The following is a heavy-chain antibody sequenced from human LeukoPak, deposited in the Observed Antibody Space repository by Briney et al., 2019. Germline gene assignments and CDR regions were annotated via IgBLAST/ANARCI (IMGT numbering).Heavy chain of an antibody. V-gene: IGHV4-39*01. D-gene: IGHD6-25*01. J-gene: IGHJ4*02. CDR2: ISYSGST. Sequence: PSETLSLTCTVSGGSISSSDFNWGWIRQPPGKGLEWIGVISYSGSTYYNPSLKSRVTTSVDASKSHFTLKLSSVTAADTAIYCARLDKGIKAAHFDYWGQGTLVTVSS. CDR3: ARLDKGIKAAHFDY. CDR1: GGSISSSDFN.